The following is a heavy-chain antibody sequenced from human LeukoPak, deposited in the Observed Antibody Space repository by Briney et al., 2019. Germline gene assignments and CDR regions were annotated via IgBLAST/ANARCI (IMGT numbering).Heavy chain of an antibody. CDR1: GGSFSGYY. V-gene: IGHV4-34*01. CDR2: INHSGST. CDR3: ARGPLLGDY. J-gene: IGHJ4*02. Sequence: PSETLSLTCAVYGGSFSGYYWSWIRQPPGKGLEWIGEINHSGSTNYNPSLKSRVTISVDTSKNQFSLKLSSVTAADTAVYYCARGPLLGDYWGQGTLVTVSS.